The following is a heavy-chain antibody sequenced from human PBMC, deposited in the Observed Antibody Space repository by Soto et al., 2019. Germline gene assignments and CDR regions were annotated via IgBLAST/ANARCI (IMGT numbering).Heavy chain of an antibody. D-gene: IGHD3-22*01. CDR3: ARALQEYYYDSSGSDYFDY. Sequence: SVKVSCKASGGTFSSYAISWVRQAPGQGLEWMGGIIPIFGTANYAQKFQGRVTITADESTSTAYMELSSLRSEDTAVYYCARALQEYYYDSSGSDYFDYWGQGTLVTVSS. CDR1: GGTFSSYA. V-gene: IGHV1-69*13. CDR2: IIPIFGTA. J-gene: IGHJ4*02.